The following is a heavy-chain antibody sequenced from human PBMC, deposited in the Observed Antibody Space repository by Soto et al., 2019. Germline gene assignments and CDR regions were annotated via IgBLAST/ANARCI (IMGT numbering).Heavy chain of an antibody. V-gene: IGHV4-31*03. CDR3: ARADYATGSYYPDY. J-gene: IGHJ4*02. Sequence: PSETLSLTCTVSGGSVRRGNYYWSWIRQFPGKGLEWIGYISNSGRIHYNPSLMSRITILVDTSKNQFFLELRSVTAADTALYYCARADYATGSYYPDYWGQGTLVTVSS. CDR1: GGSVRRGNYY. CDR2: ISNSGRI. D-gene: IGHD3-10*01.